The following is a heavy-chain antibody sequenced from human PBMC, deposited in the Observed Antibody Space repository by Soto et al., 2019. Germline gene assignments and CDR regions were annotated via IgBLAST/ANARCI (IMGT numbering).Heavy chain of an antibody. V-gene: IGHV1-18*01. CDR3: ARAESYTTSWYAMDV. CDR1: GYSFRNYG. D-gene: IGHD2-2*02. CDR2: ISGLNGDT. J-gene: IGHJ6*02. Sequence: QVQLVQSGAEVKQPGASVKVSCKASGYSFRNYGFIWVRQAPGQGLEWMGWISGLNGDTNYARSLQGRATMMTDTSTATVYTELRNLRSDDTAVYYCARAESYTTSWYAMDVWGQGTAVTV.